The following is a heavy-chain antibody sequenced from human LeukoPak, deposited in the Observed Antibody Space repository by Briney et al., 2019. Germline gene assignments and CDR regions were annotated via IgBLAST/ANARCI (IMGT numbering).Heavy chain of an antibody. Sequence: SETQSLACTVSGGSISSYYWSWIRQPPGKGLEWIGYIYYSGSTNYNPSLKSRVTISVDTSKNQFSLKLSSVTAADTAVYYCARELGSGWYSNWFDPWGQGTLVTVSS. CDR3: ARELGSGWYSNWFDP. V-gene: IGHV4-59*01. D-gene: IGHD6-19*01. J-gene: IGHJ5*02. CDR1: GGSISSYY. CDR2: IYYSGST.